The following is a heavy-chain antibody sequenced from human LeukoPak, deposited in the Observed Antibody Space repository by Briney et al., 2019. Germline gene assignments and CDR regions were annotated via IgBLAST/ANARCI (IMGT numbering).Heavy chain of an antibody. Sequence: GGSLRLSCAASGFTFNDYYMSWIRQAPGKGLEWVSYITNGVISTYYADSVKGRFTISRDNSKNTLYLQMNSLRAEDTAVYYCARVPNYGSGSGFDPWGQGTLVTVSS. J-gene: IGHJ5*02. CDR3: ARVPNYGSGSGFDP. D-gene: IGHD3-10*01. CDR2: ITNGVIST. V-gene: IGHV3-11*01. CDR1: GFTFNDYY.